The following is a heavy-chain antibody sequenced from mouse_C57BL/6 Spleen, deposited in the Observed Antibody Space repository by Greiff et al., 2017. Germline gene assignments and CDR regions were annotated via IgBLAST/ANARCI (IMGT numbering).Heavy chain of an antibody. CDR3: ARSSTTVVATPYNFDD. CDR1: GYAFSSYW. J-gene: IGHJ2*01. V-gene: IGHV1-80*01. Sequence: QVKLKESGAELVKPGASVKISCKASGYAFSSYWMNWVKQRTGTGLEWIGQIYPGAGDTNYNGKFKGKATRAADKSSSTAYMQRISLSSYASSVYFCARSSTTVVATPYNFDDWGQGTTLTVSS. D-gene: IGHD1-1*01. CDR2: IYPGAGDT.